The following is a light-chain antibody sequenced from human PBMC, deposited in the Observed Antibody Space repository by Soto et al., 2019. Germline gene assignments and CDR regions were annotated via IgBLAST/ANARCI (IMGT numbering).Light chain of an antibody. V-gene: IGLV3-21*04. Sequence: SYELTQPPSVSVAPGKTARITCGGNNIGSKSVHWYQQKPGQAPVLVIYYDSDRPSGIPERFSGSNSGNTATVTISRVEAGDEADYYCQVWDSSSDLRVFGGGTKLTVL. CDR3: QVWDSSSDLRV. CDR2: YDS. CDR1: NIGSKS. J-gene: IGLJ2*01.